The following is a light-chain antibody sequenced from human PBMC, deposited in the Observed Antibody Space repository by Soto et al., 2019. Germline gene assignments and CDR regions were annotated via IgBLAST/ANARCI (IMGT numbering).Light chain of an antibody. CDR3: SSYSSSSTLFV. CDR2: EVS. J-gene: IGLJ1*01. Sequence: QSALTQPASVSGPPGQSIAISCTGTSSDVGAYKYVSWYQQHPGKAPKVMIYEVSNRPSGVSNRFSGSKSGNTASLTISGLQAEDEADYFCSSYSSSSTLFVFGTGTKVTVL. V-gene: IGLV2-14*01. CDR1: SSDVGAYKY.